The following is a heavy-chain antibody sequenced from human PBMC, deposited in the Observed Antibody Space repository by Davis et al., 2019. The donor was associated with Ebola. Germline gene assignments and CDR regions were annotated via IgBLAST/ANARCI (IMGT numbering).Heavy chain of an antibody. V-gene: IGHV3-33*08. Sequence: PGGSLRLFCAASGFTFSSYGMHWVRQAPGTGLEWVAVIWYDGSNKYYADSVKGRFTISRDNSKNTLYLQMNSLRAEDTAVYYCAREIIAAPRAYYYYGMDVWGQGTTVTVSS. CDR2: IWYDGSNK. J-gene: IGHJ6*02. CDR3: AREIIAAPRAYYYYGMDV. D-gene: IGHD6-6*01. CDR1: GFTFSSYG.